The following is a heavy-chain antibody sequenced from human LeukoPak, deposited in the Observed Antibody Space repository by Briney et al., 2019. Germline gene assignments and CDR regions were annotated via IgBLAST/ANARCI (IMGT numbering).Heavy chain of an antibody. CDR2: ISSSGSTI. CDR3: ARDRSISHGMDV. V-gene: IGHV3-48*03. CDR1: GFTFSSYE. J-gene: IGHJ6*04. D-gene: IGHD2-2*02. Sequence: GGSLRLSCAASGFTFSSYEMNWVRQAPRKGLEWVSYISSSGSTIYYADSVKGRFTISRDNAKNSLYLQMNSLRAEDTAVYYCARDRSISHGMDVWGKGTTVTVSS.